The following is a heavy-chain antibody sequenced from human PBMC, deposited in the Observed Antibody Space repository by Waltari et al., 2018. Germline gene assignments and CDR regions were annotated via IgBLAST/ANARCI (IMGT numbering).Heavy chain of an antibody. CDR3: ARGGWHYFDY. Sequence: QVQLQESGPGLVKPSETLSLTCTVSGGSISSYYWSWIRQPPGKGLEWIGYIYHSGSTNYNPSLKSRVTISVDTSKNQFSLKLSSVTAADTAVYYCARGGWHYFDYWGQGTLVTVPS. CDR2: IYHSGST. D-gene: IGHD3-22*01. J-gene: IGHJ4*02. V-gene: IGHV4-59*01. CDR1: GGSISSYY.